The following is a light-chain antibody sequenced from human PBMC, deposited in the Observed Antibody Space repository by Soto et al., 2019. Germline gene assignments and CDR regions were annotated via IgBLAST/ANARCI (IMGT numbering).Light chain of an antibody. CDR1: SSDVGGYNY. V-gene: IGLV2-14*01. CDR3: SSHTSSSSWVI. Sequence: QSVLTQPASVSGSPGQSITISCTGTSSDVGGYNYVYWYQQYPGKVPKLMIYEVSNRPSGVSNRFSGSKSGNTASLTISGLQAEDEADYYCSSHTSSSSWVIFGGGTKLTVL. CDR2: EVS. J-gene: IGLJ2*01.